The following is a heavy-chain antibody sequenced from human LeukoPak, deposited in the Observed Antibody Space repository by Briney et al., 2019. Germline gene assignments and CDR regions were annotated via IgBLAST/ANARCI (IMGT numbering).Heavy chain of an antibody. CDR3: ARDRIGYGGRYYFDY. CDR2: INPSGGST. CDR1: GYTFTSYY. V-gene: IGHV1-46*01. D-gene: IGHD3-22*01. Sequence: GASVKVSFKASGYTFTSYYMHWVRQAPGQGLEWKGIINPSGGSTSYAQKFQGRVTMTRDTSTSTVYMELSSLRSEDTAVYYCARDRIGYGGRYYFDYWGQGTLVTVSS. J-gene: IGHJ4*02.